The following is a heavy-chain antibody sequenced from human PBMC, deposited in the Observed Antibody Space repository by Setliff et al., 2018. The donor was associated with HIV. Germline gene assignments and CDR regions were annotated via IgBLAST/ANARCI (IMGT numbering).Heavy chain of an antibody. Sequence: SETLSLTCTVSGDSISSGNYYWTWIRQPAGKALEWIGRITNTGATEYNPSLKSRVTVSVDTSQNQFSLKLTSVTAADTATYFCSRGPPFDRWGQGILVTVSS. CDR2: ITNTGAT. D-gene: IGHD3-16*02. V-gene: IGHV4-61*02. CDR3: SRGPPFDR. J-gene: IGHJ4*02. CDR1: GDSISSGNYY.